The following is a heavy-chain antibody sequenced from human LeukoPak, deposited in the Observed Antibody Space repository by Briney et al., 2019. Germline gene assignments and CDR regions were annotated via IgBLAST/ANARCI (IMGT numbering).Heavy chain of an antibody. CDR3: ASWHYGDYVVWFDP. V-gene: IGHV4-39*01. D-gene: IGHD4-17*01. CDR2: IYYSGST. CDR1: GGSISSSSYY. J-gene: IGHJ5*02. Sequence: SETLSLTCTVSGGSISSSSYYWGWIRQPPGKGLEWIGSIYYSGSTYYNPSLKSRVTISVDTSKNQFTLKLSSVTAADTAVYYCASWHYGDYVVWFDPWGQGTLVTVSS.